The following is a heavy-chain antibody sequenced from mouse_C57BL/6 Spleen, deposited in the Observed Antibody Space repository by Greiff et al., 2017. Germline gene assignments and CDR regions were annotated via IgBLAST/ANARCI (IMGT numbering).Heavy chain of an antibody. Sequence: EVHLVESGGGLVKPGGSLKLSCAASGFTFSDYGMHWVRQAPEKGLEWVAYISSGSSTIYYADTVKGRFTISRDNAKNTLFLQMTSLRSEDTAMYYCARYSSSHAMDYWGQGTSVTVSS. CDR3: ARYSSSHAMDY. CDR1: GFTFSDYG. V-gene: IGHV5-17*01. J-gene: IGHJ4*01. CDR2: ISSGSSTI. D-gene: IGHD1-1*01.